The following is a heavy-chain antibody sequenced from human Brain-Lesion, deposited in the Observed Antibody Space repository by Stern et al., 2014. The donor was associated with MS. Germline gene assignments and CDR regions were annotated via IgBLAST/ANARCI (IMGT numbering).Heavy chain of an antibody. D-gene: IGHD3-3*02. CDR1: GGSVSSGGYF. J-gene: IGHJ2*01. Sequence: QLQLQESGPGLVKPLQTLSLTCTVSGGSVSSGGYFWNWIRQPPGKGLEWIGHVYYSGSIAYNPSLKSRVTISVDTSKNQFSLRLRSVTAADTAVYYCARTPALWYFDLWGRGTLAAVSS. CDR2: VYYSGSI. CDR3: ARTPALWYFDL. V-gene: IGHV4-31*03.